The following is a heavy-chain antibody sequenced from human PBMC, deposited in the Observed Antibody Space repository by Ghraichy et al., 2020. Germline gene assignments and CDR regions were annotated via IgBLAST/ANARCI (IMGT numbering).Heavy chain of an antibody. J-gene: IGHJ4*02. D-gene: IGHD6-19*01. CDR2: ISSNGGST. V-gene: IGHV3-64D*06. Sequence: GGSLRLSCSASGFTFSSYAMHWVRQAPGKGLEYVSAISSNGGSTYYADSVKGRFTISRDNSKNTLYLQMSSLRAEDTAVYYCVKVVHGRLVYFDYWGQGTLVTVSS. CDR1: GFTFSSYA. CDR3: VKVVHGRLVYFDY.